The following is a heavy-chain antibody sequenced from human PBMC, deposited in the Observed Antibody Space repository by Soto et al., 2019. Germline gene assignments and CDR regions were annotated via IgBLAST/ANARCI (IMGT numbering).Heavy chain of an antibody. J-gene: IGHJ4*02. V-gene: IGHV4-30-4*01. D-gene: IGHD5-12*01. CDR2: MYYGGST. CDR3: AREKAIKGGPSDY. Sequence: PSETLSLTCTVSGGSLTFGNYYWSWIRQSPGKGLEWLGYMYYGGSTYYNPSLKSRVSISVDTSKNQVFLRLSSVTAADSAVYYCAREKAIKGGPSDYWGQGTLVIVSS. CDR1: GGSLTFGNYY.